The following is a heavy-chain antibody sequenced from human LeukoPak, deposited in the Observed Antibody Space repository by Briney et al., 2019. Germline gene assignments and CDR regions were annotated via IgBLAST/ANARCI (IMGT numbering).Heavy chain of an antibody. Sequence: TSQTLSLTCAVYGGSFSGYYWSWIRQPPGKGLEWIGEINHSGSTNYNPSLKSRVTISVDTSKNQFSLKLSSVTAADTAVYYCARGYCSSTSCSHAFDIWGQGTMVTVSS. J-gene: IGHJ3*02. D-gene: IGHD2-2*01. CDR3: ARGYCSSTSCSHAFDI. V-gene: IGHV4-34*01. CDR2: INHSGST. CDR1: GGSFSGYY.